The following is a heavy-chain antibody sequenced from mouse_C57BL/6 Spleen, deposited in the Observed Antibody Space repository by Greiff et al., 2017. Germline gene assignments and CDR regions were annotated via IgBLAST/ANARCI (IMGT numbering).Heavy chain of an antibody. J-gene: IGHJ4*01. Sequence: VQLKQSGPELVKPGASVKMSCKASGYTFTDYNMHWVKQSHGKSLEWIGYINPNNGGTSYNQTFKGKATLTVNKSSSTAYIELRSLTSEEAAVVYCGRYPRYRGAIDYWGQGTAVTVSS. CDR1: GYTFTDYN. V-gene: IGHV1-22*01. CDR2: INPNNGGT. D-gene: IGHD1-1*01. CDR3: GRYPRYRGAIDY.